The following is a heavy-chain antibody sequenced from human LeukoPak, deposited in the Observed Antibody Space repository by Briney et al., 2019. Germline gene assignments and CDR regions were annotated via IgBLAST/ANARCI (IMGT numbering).Heavy chain of an antibody. J-gene: IGHJ6*02. V-gene: IGHV1-46*01. CDR1: GYTFTRYY. CDR3: ARDLAIAAAPYGMDV. CDR2: INPSGGRT. D-gene: IGHD6-13*01. Sequence: ASVKVSCKSSGYTFTRYYLHWARQAPGQGLEGMGIINPSGGRTNNAQQFQGRVTMTRDTSTSTVYMQLSSLRSEDTAVYYCARDLAIAAAPYGMDVWGQGTTVTVSS.